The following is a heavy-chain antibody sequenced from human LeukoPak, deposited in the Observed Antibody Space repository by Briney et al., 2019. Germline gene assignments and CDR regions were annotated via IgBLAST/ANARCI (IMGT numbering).Heavy chain of an antibody. J-gene: IGHJ4*02. D-gene: IGHD3-10*01. CDR2: INHSGST. V-gene: IGHV4-34*01. CDR1: GGSFSGYY. CDR3: ARAPYGSGTHFDY. Sequence: SETLSLTCAVYGGSFSGYYWSWIRQPPGKGLEWIGEINHSGSTNYNPSLKSRVTISVDTSKNQFSLKLSSVTAADTAVYYCARAPYGSGTHFDYWGQGILVTVSS.